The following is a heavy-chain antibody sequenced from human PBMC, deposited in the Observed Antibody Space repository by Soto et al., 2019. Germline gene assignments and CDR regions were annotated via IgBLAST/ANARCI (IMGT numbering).Heavy chain of an antibody. D-gene: IGHD5-12*01. CDR2: IYYSGST. Sequence: SETLSLTCTVSGGSISSSSYYWGWIRQPPGKGLEWIGSIYYSGSTYYNPSLKSRVTISVDTSKNQFSLKLSSVTAADTAVYYCARHNIVATTWGNTYFDYWGQGALVTVSS. J-gene: IGHJ4*02. V-gene: IGHV4-39*01. CDR3: ARHNIVATTWGNTYFDY. CDR1: GGSISSSSYY.